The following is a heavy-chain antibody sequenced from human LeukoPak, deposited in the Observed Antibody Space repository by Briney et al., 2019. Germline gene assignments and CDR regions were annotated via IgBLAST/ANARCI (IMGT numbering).Heavy chain of an antibody. CDR2: INPNSGGT. Sequence: GASVKVSCKASGYTFTDYFMHWVRQAPGQGLEWMGWINPNSGGTEYAQKFQGRVTMTRDTSVSTAYMELSRLRSDDTAVYYCARFGGLRYFDWNFDLWGRGTLVTVSS. CDR3: ARFGGLRYFDWNFDL. CDR1: GYTFTDYF. V-gene: IGHV1-2*02. J-gene: IGHJ2*01. D-gene: IGHD3-9*01.